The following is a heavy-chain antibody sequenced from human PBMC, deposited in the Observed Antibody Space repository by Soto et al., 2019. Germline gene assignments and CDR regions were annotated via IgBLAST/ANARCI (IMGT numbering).Heavy chain of an antibody. CDR1: GGSISSYY. J-gene: IGHJ5*02. D-gene: IGHD6-19*01. CDR2: IYYSGST. Sequence: QVQLQESGPGLVKPSETLSLTCTVSGGSISSYYWSWIRQPPGKGLEWIGYIYYSGSTNYNPSLKSRVTISVDTSKNQFSLKLSSVTAADTDVYYCARHGEVAVAGIDWFDPWGQGTLVTVSS. CDR3: ARHGEVAVAGIDWFDP. V-gene: IGHV4-59*08.